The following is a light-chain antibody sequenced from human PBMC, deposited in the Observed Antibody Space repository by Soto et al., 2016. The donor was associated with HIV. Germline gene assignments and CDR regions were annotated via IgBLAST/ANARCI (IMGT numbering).Light chain of an antibody. J-gene: IGKJ1*01. CDR3: QHYYSTPRT. Sequence: DIQMTQSPSSLSASVGDRVTITCRASQGIRNSLAWYQHKPGKAPKLLLYAASSLQSGVPSRFSGGRSGTDYTLTIISLQPEDFATYYCQHYYSTPRTFGQGTNGGNQT. CDR2: AAS. V-gene: IGKV1-NL1*01. CDR1: QGIRNS.